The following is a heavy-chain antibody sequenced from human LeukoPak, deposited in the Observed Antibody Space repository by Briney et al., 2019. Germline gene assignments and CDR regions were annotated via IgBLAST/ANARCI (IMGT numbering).Heavy chain of an antibody. Sequence: GASVKVSCKASGYTFTSYYMHWVRQAPGQGLEWMGIINPSGGSTSYAQEFQGRVTMTRDMSTSTVYMELSSLRSEDTAVYYCARSTGSYFHFDYWGKGTLVTVSS. D-gene: IGHD1-26*01. J-gene: IGHJ4*02. CDR3: ARSTGSYFHFDY. V-gene: IGHV1-46*01. CDR2: INPSGGST. CDR1: GYTFTSYY.